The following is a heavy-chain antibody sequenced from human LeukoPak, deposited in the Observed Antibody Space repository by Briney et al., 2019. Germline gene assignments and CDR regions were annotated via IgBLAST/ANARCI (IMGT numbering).Heavy chain of an antibody. V-gene: IGHV3-20*04. CDR2: INWNGGRT. CDR1: GFTFDDFG. J-gene: IGHJ3*02. CDR3: ARKWLSNAFDI. D-gene: IGHD5-12*01. Sequence: WGSLRLSCAASGFTFDDFGMSWVRQAPGKGLEWVSGINWNGGRTGYADSVKGRSTISRDNAKKSLYLQMNSLRAEDTALYYCARKWLSNAFDIWGQGTMVTVSS.